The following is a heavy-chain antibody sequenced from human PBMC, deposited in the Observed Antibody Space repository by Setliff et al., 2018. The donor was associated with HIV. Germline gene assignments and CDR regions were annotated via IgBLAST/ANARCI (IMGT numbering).Heavy chain of an antibody. Sequence: PGGSLRLSCAASALTFSNAWMSWVRQAPGKGLEWVGRIKSKIDGGTTDYTAPVKGRFTISRDDSKNMLYLQMNSLKTEDTAVYYCAAEYWNPKYWGQGTLVTVSS. CDR1: ALTFSNAW. CDR2: IKSKIDGGTT. CDR3: AAEYWNPKY. J-gene: IGHJ4*02. D-gene: IGHD1-1*01. V-gene: IGHV3-15*01.